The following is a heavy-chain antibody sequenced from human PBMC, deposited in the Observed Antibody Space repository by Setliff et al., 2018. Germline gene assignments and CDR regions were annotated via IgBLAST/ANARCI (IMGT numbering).Heavy chain of an antibody. V-gene: IGHV3-23*01. Sequence: GGSLRLSCAASGFTFSYYWMSWVRQAPGKGLEWVSAISASGGSTYYADFAKGRFTVSRDNAKDSLYLQMNSLRAEDTAVYYCAVTLSFPIQSPFDPWGQGTLVTVSS. D-gene: IGHD5-18*01. CDR2: ISASGGST. CDR1: GFTFSYYW. CDR3: AVTLSFPIQSPFDP. J-gene: IGHJ5*02.